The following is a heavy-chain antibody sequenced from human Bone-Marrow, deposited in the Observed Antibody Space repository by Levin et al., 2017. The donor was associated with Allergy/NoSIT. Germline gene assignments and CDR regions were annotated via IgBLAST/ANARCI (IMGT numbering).Heavy chain of an antibody. V-gene: IGHV3-11*01. CDR2: ISNSGTTI. CDR3: ARVGYSGGWYSTQIPYFFDY. CDR1: GFIFSDYY. J-gene: IGHJ4*02. Sequence: LSLTCAASGFIFSDYYMTWIRQAPGKGLEWVAYISNSGTTIYYVDSVEGRFAISRDSANNLLYLQMNSLRAEDTAVYYCARVGYSGGWYSTQIPYFFDYWGQGSLVTVSS. D-gene: IGHD6-19*01.